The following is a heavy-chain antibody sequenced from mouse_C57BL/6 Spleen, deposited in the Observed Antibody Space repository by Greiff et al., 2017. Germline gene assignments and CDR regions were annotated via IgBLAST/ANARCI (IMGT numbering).Heavy chain of an antibody. CDR3: ARERVLGY. D-gene: IGHD4-1*01. J-gene: IGHJ2*01. CDR2: IYPGDGDT. CDR1: GYAFSSYW. V-gene: IGHV1-80*01. Sequence: VKLQESGAELVKPGASVKISCKASGYAFSSYWMNWVKQRPGKGLAWIGQIYPGDGDTNYNGKFKGKATLTADKSSRTAYMQLSSLTSEDSAVYFCARERVLGYWGQGTTLTVSS.